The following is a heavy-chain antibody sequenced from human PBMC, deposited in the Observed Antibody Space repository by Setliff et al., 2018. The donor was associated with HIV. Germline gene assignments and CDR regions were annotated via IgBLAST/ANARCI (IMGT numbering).Heavy chain of an antibody. V-gene: IGHV4-59*11. Sequence: KASETLSLTCNISGVSLRTHYWSWVRLPPGKRLEWIGYILYNGNTNYNPSFNSRVTLSLDEAKNQFSLNLKSVTSADTAVYYCATEGREKLALFDHWGLGILVTVS. CDR2: ILYNGNT. J-gene: IGHJ4*02. CDR3: ATEGREKLALFDH. CDR1: GVSLRTHY. D-gene: IGHD6-6*01.